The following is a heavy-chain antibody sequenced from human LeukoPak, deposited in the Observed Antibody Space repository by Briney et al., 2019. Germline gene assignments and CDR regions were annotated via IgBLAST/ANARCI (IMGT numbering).Heavy chain of an antibody. V-gene: IGHV5-51*01. Sequence: ASVKISCKGSGYSFTSYWIGWVRQMPGKGLEWMGIIYPGDSDTRYSPSFQGQVTISADKSISTAYLQWSSLKASDTAMYYCARQPIAAAPIDYWGQGTLVTVSS. CDR1: GYSFTSYW. J-gene: IGHJ4*02. CDR2: IYPGDSDT. CDR3: ARQPIAAAPIDY. D-gene: IGHD6-25*01.